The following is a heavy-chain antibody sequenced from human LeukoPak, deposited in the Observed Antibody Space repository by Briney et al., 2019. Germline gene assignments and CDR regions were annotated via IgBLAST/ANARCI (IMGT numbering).Heavy chain of an antibody. D-gene: IGHD3-10*01. CDR3: ARDMVLWVGESPS. Sequence: SETLSLTCTVSGGSFGNYYWSWIRQPPGKGLEWIGYIYDSGTTYYNPSLKSRVTISVDTSKNQFSLKLSSVTAADTAVYYCARDMVLWVGESPSWGQGTLVTVSS. J-gene: IGHJ4*02. CDR2: IYDSGTT. CDR1: GGSFGNYY. V-gene: IGHV4-59*12.